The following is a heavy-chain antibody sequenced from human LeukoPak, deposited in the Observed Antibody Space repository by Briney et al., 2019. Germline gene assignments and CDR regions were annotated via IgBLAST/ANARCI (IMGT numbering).Heavy chain of an antibody. Sequence: GGSLRLSCAASGFTFSSYAMSWVRQAPGKGLEWVSYISSSGSTIYYADSVKGRFTISRDNAKNSLYLQMNSLRAEDTAVYYCARVYSSSLYYFDYWGQGTLVTVSS. CDR2: ISSSGSTI. CDR3: ARVYSSSLYYFDY. D-gene: IGHD6-13*01. CDR1: GFTFSSYA. V-gene: IGHV3-48*04. J-gene: IGHJ4*02.